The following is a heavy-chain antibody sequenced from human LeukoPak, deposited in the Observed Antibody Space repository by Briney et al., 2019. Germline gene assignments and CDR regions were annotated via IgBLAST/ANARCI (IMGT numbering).Heavy chain of an antibody. J-gene: IGHJ6*02. D-gene: IGHD2-2*03. V-gene: IGHV3-21*01. CDR1: GFTFSSYS. Sequence: GGSLRLSCAASGFTFSSYSMNWVRQAPGKGLEWVSSISSSSSCIYYADSVKGRFTISRDNAKNSLYLQMNSLRAEDTAVYYCARDLGYCSSTSCSHYGMDVWGQGTTVTVSS. CDR3: ARDLGYCSSTSCSHYGMDV. CDR2: ISSSSSCI.